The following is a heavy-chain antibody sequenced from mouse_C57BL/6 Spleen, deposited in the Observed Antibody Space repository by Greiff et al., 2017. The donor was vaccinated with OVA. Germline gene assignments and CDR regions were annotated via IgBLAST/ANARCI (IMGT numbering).Heavy chain of an antibody. J-gene: IGHJ1*03. V-gene: IGHV5-16*01. CDR2: INYDGSST. CDR3: ARDGSSWYFDV. D-gene: IGHD1-1*01. CDR1: GFTFSDYY. Sequence: EVQVVESEGGLVQPGRSMKLSCTASGFTFSDYYMAWVRQVPEKGLEWVANINYDGSSTYYLDSLKSRFIISRDNAKNILYLQMSSLKSEDTATYYCARDGSSWYFDVWGTGTTVTVSS.